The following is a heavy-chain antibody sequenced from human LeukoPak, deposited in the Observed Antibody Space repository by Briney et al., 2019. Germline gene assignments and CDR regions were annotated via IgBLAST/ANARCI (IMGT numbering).Heavy chain of an antibody. CDR3: AREAPLAVAGGYYFDY. D-gene: IGHD6-19*01. CDR2: IKQDGSEK. Sequence: PGGSLRLSCAASGFTFSSYWMSWVRQAPGKGLEWVANIKQDGSEKYYVDSVKGRFTISRDNAKNSLYLQTNSLRAEDTAVYYCAREAPLAVAGGYYFDYWGQGTLVTVSS. CDR1: GFTFSSYW. V-gene: IGHV3-7*01. J-gene: IGHJ4*02.